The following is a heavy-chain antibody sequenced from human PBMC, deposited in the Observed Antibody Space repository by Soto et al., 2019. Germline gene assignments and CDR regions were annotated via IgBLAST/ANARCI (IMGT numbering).Heavy chain of an antibody. Sequence: ASVKVSCKXSGYTFISYNIHWVRQAPGQGLEWMGIINPRSGSTTFAQNFQGRVTVTGDTSTSTVYMELSSLRSEDTAVYFCARETEDWFDPWGQGTLVTVSS. CDR1: GYTFISYN. V-gene: IGHV1-46*01. CDR3: ARETEDWFDP. J-gene: IGHJ5*02. CDR2: INPRSGST.